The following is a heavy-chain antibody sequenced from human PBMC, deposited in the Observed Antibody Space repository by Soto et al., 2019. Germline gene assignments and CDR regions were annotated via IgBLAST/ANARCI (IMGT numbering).Heavy chain of an antibody. D-gene: IGHD2-8*01. J-gene: IGHJ6*03. CDR1: GFTFSSYS. CDR3: ADLMVSADYYYMDV. Sequence: GGSLRLSCAASGFTFSSYSMNWVRQAPGKGLEWVSSISSSSSYIYYADSVKGRFTTSRDNAKNSLYLQMNSLRAEDTAVYYCADLMVSADYYYMDVWGKGTTVTVSS. CDR2: ISSSSSYI. V-gene: IGHV3-21*01.